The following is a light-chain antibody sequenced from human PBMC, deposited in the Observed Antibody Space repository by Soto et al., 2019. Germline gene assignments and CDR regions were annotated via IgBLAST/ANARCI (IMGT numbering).Light chain of an antibody. Sequence: DIELTHSPTFLSASVGDRVTFTCRARQGISTDLAWYQQKPGKAPRLLMYAASTLQSGVSSRFRGSRSGTEFTLTVSSLQPEDVATYYCQQLNIYPSTFGPGTKVDI. CDR2: AAS. J-gene: IGKJ3*01. CDR3: QQLNIYPST. V-gene: IGKV1-9*01. CDR1: QGISTD.